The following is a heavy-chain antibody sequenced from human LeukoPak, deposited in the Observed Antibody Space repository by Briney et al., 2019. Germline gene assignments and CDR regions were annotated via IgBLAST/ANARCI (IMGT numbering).Heavy chain of an antibody. J-gene: IGHJ3*02. CDR2: ISSSGSTI. V-gene: IGHV3-48*03. D-gene: IGHD3-10*01. CDR1: GFTFSSYE. CDR3: ARAYYGSGSYLHAFDI. Sequence: PGGSLRLSCAASGFTFSSYEMNWVRQAPGKGLEWVSYISSSGSTIYYADSVKGRITISRDNAKNSLYLQINSLRAEDTALYHCARAYYGSGSYLHAFDICGQGTMVTVSS.